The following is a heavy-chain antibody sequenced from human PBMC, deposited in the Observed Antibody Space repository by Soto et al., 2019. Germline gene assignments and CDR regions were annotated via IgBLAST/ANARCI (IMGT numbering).Heavy chain of an antibody. CDR2: IIPIFGTA. CDR1: GGTFSSYA. J-gene: IGHJ4*02. V-gene: IGHV1-69*13. D-gene: IGHD6-19*01. CDR3: ARGLSSGWYRYFDY. Sequence: GASVKVSCKASGGTFSSYAISWVRQAPGQGLEWMGGIIPIFGTANYAQKFQGRVTITADESTSTAYMGLSSLRSEDTAVYYCARGLSSGWYRYFDYWGQGTLVTVSS.